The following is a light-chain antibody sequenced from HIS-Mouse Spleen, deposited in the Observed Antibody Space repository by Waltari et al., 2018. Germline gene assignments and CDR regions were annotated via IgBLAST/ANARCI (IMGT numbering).Light chain of an antibody. V-gene: IGLV2-14*01. CDR1: SSDVGGYNY. Sequence: QSALTQPASVSGSPGQSITISCTGPSSDVGGYNYVSWYQQHPGKSPKLMIYEVSNRPAGVSKRFSGSKSGNTASLTISGLQAEDEADYYCSSYTSSSTLVFGGGTKLTVL. J-gene: IGLJ2*01. CDR2: EVS. CDR3: SSYTSSSTLV.